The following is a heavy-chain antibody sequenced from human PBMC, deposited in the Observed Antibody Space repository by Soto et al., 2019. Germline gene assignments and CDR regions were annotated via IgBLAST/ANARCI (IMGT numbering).Heavy chain of an antibody. CDR2: TYYRSKWYN. Sequence: SQTLSLTCAISGDSVSSTGAAWNWIRQSPSRGLEWLGRTYYRSKWYNDYAASVQSRITINPDTSRNQFSLQLNSVTPGDTAVYYCARVGCSGGTRLDGLDVWGQGTTVTVSS. CDR3: ARVGCSGGTRLDGLDV. D-gene: IGHD2-15*01. J-gene: IGHJ6*02. CDR1: GDSVSSTGAA. V-gene: IGHV6-1*01.